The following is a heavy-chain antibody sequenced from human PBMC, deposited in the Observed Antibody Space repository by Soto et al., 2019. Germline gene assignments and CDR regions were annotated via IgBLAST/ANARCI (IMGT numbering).Heavy chain of an antibody. D-gene: IGHD3-22*01. CDR1: GFTFSTYG. CDR3: ARWTYYDSSGYYYVFDY. CDR2: MWFDGKHQ. Sequence: QVQLVESGGGVDQPGRSLRLSCAASGFTFSTYGMHWVRQAPGKGLEWVAVMWFDGKHQYYADSVKGRFTISRDNSKNTLYLQMNSLTADDTALYYCARWTYYDSSGYYYVFDYWGQGTLVTVSS. V-gene: IGHV3-33*01. J-gene: IGHJ4*02.